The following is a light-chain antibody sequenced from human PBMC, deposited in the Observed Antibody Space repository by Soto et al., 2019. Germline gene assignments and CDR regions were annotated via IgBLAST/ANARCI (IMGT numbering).Light chain of an antibody. CDR1: QSVSSNY. CDR2: GAS. CDR3: QQYGSSPPRT. Sequence: EIVLTQSPGTLSLSPGERATLSCGASQSVSSNYLAWYQQKPGQAPRLLIYGASTRATDVPDRFSGSGSGADFTLSISRLEPEDFAVYYCQQYGSSPPRTFGQGTKVDIK. V-gene: IGKV3-20*01. J-gene: IGKJ1*01.